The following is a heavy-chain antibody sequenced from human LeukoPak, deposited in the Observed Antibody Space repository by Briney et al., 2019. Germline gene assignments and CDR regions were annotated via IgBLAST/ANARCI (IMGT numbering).Heavy chain of an antibody. CDR2: ISYDGSNK. Sequence: GGSLRLSCAASGFTFSSYAMHWVRQAPGKGLEWVAVISYDGSNKYYADSVKGRFTISRDNSKNTLYLQMNSLRAEDTAVCYCARDPSRVLRYFDWLLSWGQGTLVTVSS. CDR1: GFTFSSYA. D-gene: IGHD3-9*01. CDR3: ARDPSRVLRYFDWLLS. V-gene: IGHV3-30-3*01. J-gene: IGHJ4*02.